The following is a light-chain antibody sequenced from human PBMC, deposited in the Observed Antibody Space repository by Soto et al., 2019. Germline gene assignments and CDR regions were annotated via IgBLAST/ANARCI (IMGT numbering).Light chain of an antibody. CDR1: QTISSY. Sequence: DIQMTQSPSSLSASVGERVTITCRASQTISSYLNWYQQKPGKAPKLLIYAASSLQSGVPSRFSGSGSGTDFTLTINSLQPEDFATYYCQQTYSTPLTFGGGTKVDIK. CDR2: AAS. CDR3: QQTYSTPLT. J-gene: IGKJ4*01. V-gene: IGKV1-39*01.